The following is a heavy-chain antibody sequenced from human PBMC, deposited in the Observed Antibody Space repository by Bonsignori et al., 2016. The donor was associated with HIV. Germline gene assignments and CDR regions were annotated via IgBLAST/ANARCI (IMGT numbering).Heavy chain of an antibody. CDR3: ARGGGQWQQLRADY. V-gene: IGHV4-34*01. J-gene: IGHJ4*02. CDR2: INHSGST. CDR1: GGSFSGYF. Sequence: SETLSLTCAVYGGSFSGYFWSWIRQPPGKGLEWIGEINHSGSTNYNPSLKSRLTISVDTSKNQFSLKLTSVTAADTAVYYCARGGGQWQQLRADYWGQGTLVTVSS. D-gene: IGHD6-13*01.